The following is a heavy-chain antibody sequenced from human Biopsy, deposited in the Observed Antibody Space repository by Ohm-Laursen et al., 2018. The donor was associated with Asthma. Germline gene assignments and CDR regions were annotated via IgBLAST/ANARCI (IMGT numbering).Heavy chain of an antibody. CDR2: INSVFGTT. V-gene: IGHV1-69*13. CDR3: ARKAGSCISRTCYSLDF. CDR1: GGTFNTYV. J-gene: IGHJ4*02. D-gene: IGHD2-2*01. Sequence: VKVSCNSLGGTFNTYVIGWVRQAPGQGLEWMGGINSVFGTTTYPQKFQDRVTITADDSMSTVYMELSSLRSEDTAVYYCARKAGSCISRTCYSLDFWGQGTLVTVSS.